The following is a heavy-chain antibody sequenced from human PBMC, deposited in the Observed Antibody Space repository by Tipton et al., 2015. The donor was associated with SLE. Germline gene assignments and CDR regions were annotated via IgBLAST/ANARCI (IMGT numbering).Heavy chain of an antibody. D-gene: IGHD4-23*01. CDR1: DDSISSYY. J-gene: IGHJ4*02. CDR2: IYDSENT. V-gene: IGHV4-59*12. Sequence: TLSLTCTVSDDSISSYYWSWIRQAPGKGLEWIGHIYDSENTNYNPSLKSRVTISSDTSKNQFSLKLSSVNAADTAVYYCARHGGYYFDYWGQGTLVTVSS. CDR3: ARHGGYYFDY.